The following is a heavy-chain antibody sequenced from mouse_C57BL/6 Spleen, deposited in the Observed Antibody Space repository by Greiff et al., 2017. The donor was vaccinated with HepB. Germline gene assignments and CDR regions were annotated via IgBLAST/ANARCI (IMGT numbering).Heavy chain of an antibody. CDR2: IYPGSGNT. CDR1: GYTFTDYY. D-gene: IGHD2-10*01. CDR3: ARGTYSYAMDY. Sequence: QVHVKQSGAELVRPGASVKLSCKASGYTFTDYYINWVKQRPGQGLEWIARIYPGSGNTYYNEKFKGKATLTAEKSSSTAYMQLSSLTSEDSAVYFCARGTYSYAMDYWGQGTSVTVSS. J-gene: IGHJ4*01. V-gene: IGHV1-76*01.